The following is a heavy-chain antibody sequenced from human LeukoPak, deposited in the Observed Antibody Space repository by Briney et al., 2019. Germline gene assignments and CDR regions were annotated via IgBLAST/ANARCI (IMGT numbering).Heavy chain of an antibody. Sequence: ASVKVSCKASGYTFTGYNMHWVRQAPGQGLGWMGWINPNSGGTNYAQKFQGRVTMTSDTSISTAYMELSRLRSDDTAVYYCASSSSGSYRDAFDIWGQGTMVTVSS. V-gene: IGHV1-2*02. D-gene: IGHD6-19*01. CDR2: INPNSGGT. CDR1: GYTFTGYN. CDR3: ASSSSGSYRDAFDI. J-gene: IGHJ3*02.